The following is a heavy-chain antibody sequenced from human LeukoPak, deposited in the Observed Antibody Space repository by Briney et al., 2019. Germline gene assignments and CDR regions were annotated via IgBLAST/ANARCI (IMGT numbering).Heavy chain of an antibody. V-gene: IGHV3-74*01. D-gene: IGHD1-1*01. Sequence: GGSLRLSCAASGFTFSSYWMXXXXXXXXXXXVCVSRIKSDGSXXXXXXXXXXXXXISXDXXXNTLYLQMNSLRAEDTAVYYCARAYNSHFDYWGQGALVTVSS. CDR3: ARAYNSHFDY. CDR2: IKSDGSXX. J-gene: IGHJ4*02. CDR1: GFTFSSYW.